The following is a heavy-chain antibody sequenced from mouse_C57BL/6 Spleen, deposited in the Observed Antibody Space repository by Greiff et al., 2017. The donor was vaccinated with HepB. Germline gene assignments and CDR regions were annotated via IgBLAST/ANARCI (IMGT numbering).Heavy chain of an antibody. CDR1: GYTFTDYE. CDR3: TRGGGLRHYYAMDY. J-gene: IGHJ4*01. V-gene: IGHV1-15*01. Sequence: QVQLQQSGAELVRPGASVTLSCKASGYTFTDYEMHWVKQTPVHGLEWIGAIDPETGGTAYNQKFKGKAILTADKSSSTAYLELRSLTSEDPAASYCTRGGGLRHYYAMDYWGQGTSVTVSS. D-gene: IGHD2-4*01. CDR2: IDPETGGT.